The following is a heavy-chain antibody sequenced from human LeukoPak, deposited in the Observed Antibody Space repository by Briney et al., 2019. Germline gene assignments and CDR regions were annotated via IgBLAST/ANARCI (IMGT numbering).Heavy chain of an antibody. CDR2: IKQDGSEK. CDR3: ASHYSIYGYSFDS. CDR1: GLTFNKYW. J-gene: IGHJ4*02. Sequence: GGSLRLSCEASGLTFNKYWMAWVRQAPGKGLEWVANIKQDGSEKNYVDSVKGRFTISRDNAKNSLSLRMNSLSAEDTAVYYCASHYSIYGYSFDSWGQGTLVTVSS. D-gene: IGHD3-10*01. V-gene: IGHV3-7*03.